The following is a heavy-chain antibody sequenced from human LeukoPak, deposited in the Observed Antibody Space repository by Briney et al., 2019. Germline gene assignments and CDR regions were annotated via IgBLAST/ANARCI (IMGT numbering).Heavy chain of an antibody. CDR2: IGTASDT. CDR1: GFTFSSFD. D-gene: IGHD1-1*01. J-gene: IGHJ6*03. V-gene: IGHV3-13*01. CDR3: ARGPPRGKYYYMDV. Sequence: GSLRLSCAASGFTFSSFDMHWVRQPTGQGLEWVSTIGTASDTYYPGSVESRFTLSRDNAKNSLYLQMNSLTAGDTAVYYCARGPPRGKYYYMDVWGKGTTVTVSS.